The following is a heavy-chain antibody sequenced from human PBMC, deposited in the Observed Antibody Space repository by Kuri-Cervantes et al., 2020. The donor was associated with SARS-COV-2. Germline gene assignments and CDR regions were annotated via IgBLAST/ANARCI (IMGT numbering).Heavy chain of an antibody. Sequence: ETLSLTCAASGFTFSSYSMNWVRQAPGKGLEWVSSISSSSSYIYYADSVKGRFTISRDNSKNTLYLQMNSLRAEDTAVYYCASELLAYFDYWGQGTLVTVSS. J-gene: IGHJ4*02. CDR2: ISSSSSYI. CDR1: GFTFSSYS. D-gene: IGHD1-26*01. V-gene: IGHV3-21*01. CDR3: ASELLAYFDY.